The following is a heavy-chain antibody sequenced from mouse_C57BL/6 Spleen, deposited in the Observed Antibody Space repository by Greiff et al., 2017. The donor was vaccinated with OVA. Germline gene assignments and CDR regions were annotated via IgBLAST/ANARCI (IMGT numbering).Heavy chain of an antibody. V-gene: IGHV1-53*01. J-gene: IGHJ2*01. CDR2: INPSNGGS. Sequence: QVQLQQSGTELVKPGASVKLSCKASGYSFTSYWMHWVKQRPGQGLEWIGNINPSNGGSNYNEKFKTKATLTVDKSSSTAYMQLISLTSEDSAVYYCARKGLLYVFDYWGQGTTLTVSS. CDR1: GYSFTSYW. D-gene: IGHD1-1*02. CDR3: ARKGLLYVFDY.